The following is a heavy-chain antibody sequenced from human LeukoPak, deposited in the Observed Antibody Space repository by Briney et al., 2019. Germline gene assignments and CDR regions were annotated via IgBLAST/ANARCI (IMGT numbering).Heavy chain of an antibody. CDR2: ITTSGGNK. Sequence: GGSLTLTCATSGFTFSNYEMNWVRQAPGKGLEWVSYITTSGGNKSYGDSVKGRFTISRDNAKNSVYLQINSLRAEDTAVYYCARDGVVDSSGWYVDYWGQGTLVTVSS. CDR1: GFTFSNYE. CDR3: ARDGVVDSSGWYVDY. V-gene: IGHV3-48*03. D-gene: IGHD6-19*01. J-gene: IGHJ4*02.